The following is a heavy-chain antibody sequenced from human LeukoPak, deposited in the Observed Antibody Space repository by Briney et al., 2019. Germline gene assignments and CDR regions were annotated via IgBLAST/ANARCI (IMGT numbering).Heavy chain of an antibody. CDR3: ARDSSELAYCGGDCYFSRFGGSKYAFDI. Sequence: GGSLRLSCAASGFTFSSYSMTWVRQAPGKGLEWVSSISSSSSYIYYADSVKGRFTISRDNAKNSLYLQMNSLRAEDTAVYYCARDSSELAYCGGDCYFSRFGGSKYAFDIWGQGTMVTVSS. CDR1: GFTFSSYS. V-gene: IGHV3-21*01. D-gene: IGHD2-21*02. CDR2: ISSSSSYI. J-gene: IGHJ3*02.